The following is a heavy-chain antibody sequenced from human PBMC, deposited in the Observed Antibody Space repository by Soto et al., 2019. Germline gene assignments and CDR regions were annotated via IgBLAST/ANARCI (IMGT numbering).Heavy chain of an antibody. Sequence: EVQLLESGGDLVQPGGSLRLSCAASGFAFSTCAMTWVRQAPGKGLEWVSTISGSGGSTYYADPVKGRFTISRDNSKNTLYLQMNSLRAEDTAVYYCASQSVLRYFDWFGWFDPWGQGTLVTVSS. J-gene: IGHJ5*02. CDR2: ISGSGGST. CDR3: ASQSVLRYFDWFGWFDP. V-gene: IGHV3-23*01. CDR1: GFAFSTCA. D-gene: IGHD3-9*01.